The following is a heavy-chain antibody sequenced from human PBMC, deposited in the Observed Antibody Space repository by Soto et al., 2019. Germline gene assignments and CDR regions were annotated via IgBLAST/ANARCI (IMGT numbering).Heavy chain of an antibody. Sequence: GGSLRLSCAASGFTFSNYAMHWVRQAPGKGLEWVAVISYDGTTEYYAESVKGRFTISRDNSKNTLYLQMNSLRAEDTAVYYCAKGTENIVLMVYAVLFDYWGQGTLVTVSS. CDR1: GFTFSNYA. J-gene: IGHJ4*02. CDR2: ISYDGTTE. V-gene: IGHV3-30*18. D-gene: IGHD2-8*01. CDR3: AKGTENIVLMVYAVLFDY.